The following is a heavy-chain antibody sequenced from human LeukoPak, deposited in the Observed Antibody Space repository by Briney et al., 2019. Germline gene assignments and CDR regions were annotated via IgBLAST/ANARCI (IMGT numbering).Heavy chain of an antibody. V-gene: IGHV3-30*02. CDR2: IRYDGSNK. J-gene: IGHJ4*02. CDR1: GFTFSSHG. Sequence: GGSLRLSCAASGFTFSSHGMNWVRQAPGKGLEWVAFIRYDGSNKYYADSVKGRFTISRDNSKNTLYLQMNSLRAEDTAVYYCAKDHYVDTATAGFDYWGQGTLVTVSS. D-gene: IGHD5-18*01. CDR3: AKDHYVDTATAGFDY.